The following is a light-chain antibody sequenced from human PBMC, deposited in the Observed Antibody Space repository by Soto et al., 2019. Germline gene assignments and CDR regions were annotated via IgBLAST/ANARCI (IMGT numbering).Light chain of an antibody. Sequence: EIVLTQSPATLSLSPGERANPSCRASHSVSRYLAWYQQKPGQAPRLVIYDESNRATGIPARFSGSGSCTNFTLTNSSLGPEDVAAYYCQQYYSFHRTFGQGTRLEIK. CDR1: HSVSRY. J-gene: IGKJ5*01. CDR3: QQYYSFHRT. V-gene: IGKV3-11*01. CDR2: DES.